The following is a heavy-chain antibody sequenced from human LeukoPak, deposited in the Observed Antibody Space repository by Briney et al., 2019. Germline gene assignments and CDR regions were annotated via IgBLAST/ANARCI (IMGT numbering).Heavy chain of an antibody. D-gene: IGHD3-22*01. CDR2: IYPGGSDT. CDR1: GYSFTSYW. Sequence: GESLKISCKGSGYSFTSYWIGWVRQMPGKGLEWMGIIYPGGSDTRYSPSFQGQVTISADKSISTAYLQWSSLKASDTAMYYCARRKYYYDSSGHNWFDPWGQGTLVTVSS. J-gene: IGHJ5*02. V-gene: IGHV5-51*01. CDR3: ARRKYYYDSSGHNWFDP.